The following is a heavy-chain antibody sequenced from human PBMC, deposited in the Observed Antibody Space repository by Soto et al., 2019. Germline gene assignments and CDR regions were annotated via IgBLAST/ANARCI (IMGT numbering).Heavy chain of an antibody. CDR3: SRSYSGTYGGFGP. J-gene: IGHJ5*02. CDR2: INSEGSST. D-gene: IGHD1-26*01. Sequence: EVQLVESGGGLVQPGGSLRLSCAASGFTISGHWMHWVRQVPGKGLVWVSRINSEGSSTSYADSVKGRFIISRDNAKKTVFLQKKRPRGGGTAGYYCSRSYSGTYGGFGPWGQGTLVTVSS. V-gene: IGHV3-74*01. CDR1: GFTISGHW.